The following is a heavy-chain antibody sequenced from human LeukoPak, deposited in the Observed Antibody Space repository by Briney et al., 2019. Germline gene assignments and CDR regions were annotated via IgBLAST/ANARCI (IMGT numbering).Heavy chain of an antibody. CDR1: GGTFSSYA. CDR2: IIPIFATA. V-gene: IGHV1-69*13. D-gene: IGHD6-6*01. CDR3: ARSSLPLQYSSSHLFRYFDY. Sequence: ASVTVSCKASGGTFSSYAISWVRQAPGQGLEWMGGIIPIFATANYAQKFQGRVTITADESTSTAYMELSSLRSEDTAVYYCARSSLPLQYSSSHLFRYFDYWGQGTLVTVSS. J-gene: IGHJ4*02.